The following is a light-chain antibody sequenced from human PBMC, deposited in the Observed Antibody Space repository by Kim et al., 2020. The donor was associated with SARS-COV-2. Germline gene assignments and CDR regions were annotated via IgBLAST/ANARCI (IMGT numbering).Light chain of an antibody. Sequence: LSVTTGESAPRSCRSSPSVISSLAWYQQKPGQGLRVLIYAASTRISGVPARFTGSGSETEFTLTIDSLQSEDFAIYYCQQYKDWYTFGQGTKLEI. J-gene: IGKJ2*01. CDR3: QQYKDWYT. CDR2: AAS. V-gene: IGKV3-15*01. CDR1: PSVISS.